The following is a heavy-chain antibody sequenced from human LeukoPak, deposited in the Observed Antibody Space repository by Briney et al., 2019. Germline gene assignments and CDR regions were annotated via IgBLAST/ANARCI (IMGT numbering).Heavy chain of an antibody. J-gene: IGHJ4*02. Sequence: GGSLRLSCAASGFNFSNYRMSWVRQAPGRGLEWVSSITTNSSSIHYADSVRGRFIISRDNAKDLLYLQLSSLRVEDTAIYYCVRDWGYWGQGSLVAVSS. V-gene: IGHV3-48*04. D-gene: IGHD3-22*01. CDR1: GFNFSNYR. CDR2: ITTNSSSI. CDR3: VRDWGY.